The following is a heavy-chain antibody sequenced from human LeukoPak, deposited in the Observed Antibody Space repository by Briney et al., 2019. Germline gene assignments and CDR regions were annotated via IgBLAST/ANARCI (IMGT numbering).Heavy chain of an antibody. V-gene: IGHV4-4*07. CDR3: ARGVVTTGGSKFGKIDQYYFDY. CDR1: GGSISSYY. CDR2: IYTSGST. Sequence: SETLSLTCTVSGGSISSYYWSWIRQPAGKGLEWIGRIYTSGSTNYNPSLKSRVTMSVDTSKNQFSLKLSSVTAADTAVYYCARGVVTTGGSKFGKIDQYYFDYWGQGTLATVSS. D-gene: IGHD2-21*02. J-gene: IGHJ4*02.